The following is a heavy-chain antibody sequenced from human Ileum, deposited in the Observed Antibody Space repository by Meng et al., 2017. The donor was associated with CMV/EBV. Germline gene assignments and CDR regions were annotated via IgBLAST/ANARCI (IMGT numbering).Heavy chain of an antibody. CDR3: GRAGARGVPVDM. CDR2: LRTSGTT. CDR1: GDSISGYH. V-gene: IGHV4-4*07. Sequence: QVPGRESGPGLVNPSETLALHGIVSGDSISGYHWTWIRKPAGKGLGWIGRLRTSGTTDHNPSLKSRVTLSIDTSKNQFSLKLNSVTAADTAVYFCGRAGARGVPVDMRGQGTLVTVSS. J-gene: IGHJ4*02. D-gene: IGHD3-10*01.